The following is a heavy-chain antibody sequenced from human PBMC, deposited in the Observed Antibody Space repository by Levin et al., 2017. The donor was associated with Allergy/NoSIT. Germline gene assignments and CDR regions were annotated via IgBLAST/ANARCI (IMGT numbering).Heavy chain of an antibody. CDR2: INPNSGGT. CDR3: ARDRGAAVGDDAFDI. D-gene: IGHD6-19*01. Sequence: ASVKVSCKASGYTFTGYYMHWVRQAPGQGLEWMGWINPNSGGTNYAQTFQGRVTMTRDTSISTAYMELSRLRSDDTAVYYGARDRGAAVGDDAFDIWGQGTMVTVSS. V-gene: IGHV1-2*02. CDR1: GYTFTGYY. J-gene: IGHJ3*02.